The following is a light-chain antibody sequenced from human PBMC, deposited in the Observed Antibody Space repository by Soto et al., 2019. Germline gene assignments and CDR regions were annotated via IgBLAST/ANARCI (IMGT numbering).Light chain of an antibody. CDR3: QQYGDSPPT. CDR1: QRVSSNY. Sequence: VLTQSPGTLSLSPGERATLSCRASQRVSSNYLAWYQQKPGQAPRLPISGASSRAAGIPDRFSGSGSETDFTLTISRLEPDDFAMYHCQQYGDSPPTFGQGTKVDIK. V-gene: IGKV3-20*01. CDR2: GAS. J-gene: IGKJ1*01.